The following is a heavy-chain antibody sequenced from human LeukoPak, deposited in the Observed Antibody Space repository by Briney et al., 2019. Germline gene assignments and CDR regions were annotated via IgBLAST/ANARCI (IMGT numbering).Heavy chain of an antibody. CDR2: IYYSGST. Sequence: SETLSLTCTVSGGSISSGGYYWTWIRQHPRKGLEWMGYIYYSGSTYYNPSLKSRVIILLDTSKDQFSLKLSSVTAADTAVYYCARGITGLHAFDVWGQGTMVTVSS. D-gene: IGHD3-10*01. CDR1: GGSISSGGYY. CDR3: ARGITGLHAFDV. J-gene: IGHJ3*01. V-gene: IGHV4-31*03.